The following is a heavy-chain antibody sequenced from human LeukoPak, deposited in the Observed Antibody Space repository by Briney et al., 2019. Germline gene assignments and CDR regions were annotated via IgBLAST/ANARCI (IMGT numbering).Heavy chain of an antibody. CDR2: INPNSGGT. Sequence: ASVKVSCKASGYTFTGYYMHWVRQAPGQGLEWMGWINPNSGGTNYAQKFQGRVTMTRDTSISTAYMELSRLRSDDTAVYYCARDAPLGGYSSSWVDAFDIWGQGTMVTVSS. V-gene: IGHV1-2*02. CDR3: ARDAPLGGYSSSWVDAFDI. D-gene: IGHD6-13*01. CDR1: GYTFTGYY. J-gene: IGHJ3*02.